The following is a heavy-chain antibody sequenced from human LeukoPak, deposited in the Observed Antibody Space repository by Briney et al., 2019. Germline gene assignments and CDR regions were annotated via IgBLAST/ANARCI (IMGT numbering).Heavy chain of an antibody. J-gene: IGHJ4*02. CDR3: ARDRYYDSSGYTSFDY. D-gene: IGHD3-22*01. CDR2: IIPIFGTA. CDR1: GGTFSSYA. Sequence: GASVKVSCKASGGTFSSYAISWVRQAPGQGLEWMGGIIPIFGTANYAQKFQGRVTITADESTSTAYMELSSLRSEDTAVYYCARDRYYDSSGYTSFDYWGQGALVTVSS. V-gene: IGHV1-69*01.